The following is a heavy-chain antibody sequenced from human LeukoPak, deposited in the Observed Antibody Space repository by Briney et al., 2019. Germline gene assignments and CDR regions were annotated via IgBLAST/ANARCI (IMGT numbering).Heavy chain of an antibody. Sequence: GGSLRLSCAASGFTFDDYAVHWVRQAPGKGPEWVSGISWEKNSIGYGDSVKGRFTISRDNAKKSLYLQMDSLRVEDTALYYCVKVRRSGGFYAFDYWGQGTPVTVSS. CDR3: VKVRRSGGFYAFDY. J-gene: IGHJ4*02. D-gene: IGHD2-15*01. CDR2: ISWEKNSI. CDR1: GFTFDDYA. V-gene: IGHV3-9*01.